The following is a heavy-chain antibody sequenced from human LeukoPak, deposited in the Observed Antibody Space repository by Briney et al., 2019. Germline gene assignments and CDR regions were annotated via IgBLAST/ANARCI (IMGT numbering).Heavy chain of an antibody. V-gene: IGHV3-23*01. CDR1: GFIFNNYA. CDR3: AKDALGTYSGSPKNMRAYWYFDL. D-gene: IGHD1-26*01. Sequence: GGSLRLSCAASGFIFNNYAMSWVRQGPGKGLVWVSGISGIGGSTNYADSVKGRFTISRDNSKNTLYLQMNSLRAEDTAVYYCAKDALGTYSGSPKNMRAYWYFDLWGRGTLVTVSS. J-gene: IGHJ2*01. CDR2: ISGIGGST.